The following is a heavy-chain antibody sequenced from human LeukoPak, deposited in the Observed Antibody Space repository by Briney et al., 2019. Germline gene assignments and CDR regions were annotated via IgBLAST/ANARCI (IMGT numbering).Heavy chain of an antibody. CDR2: IYHSGST. CDR1: GGSISSSNW. CDR3: ARKCYYDSSGYYWGPYFDY. V-gene: IGHV4-4*02. J-gene: IGHJ4*02. D-gene: IGHD3-22*01. Sequence: PSETLSLTCTVSGGSISSSNWWSWVRQPPGKGLEWIGEIYHSGSTNYNPSLKSRVTISVDKSKNQFSLKLSSVTAADTAVYYCARKCYYDSSGYYWGPYFDYWGQGTLVTVSS.